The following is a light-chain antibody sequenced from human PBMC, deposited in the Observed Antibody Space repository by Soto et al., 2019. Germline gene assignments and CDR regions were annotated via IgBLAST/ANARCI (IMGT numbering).Light chain of an antibody. J-gene: IGKJ1*01. Sequence: EIVRTQSPATLSVSPGERATLSCRASQRVSSNLAWYQQKPGQAPRLLIFGASTRATGIPARFSGSGSGTEFTLTISSLQAEDFAVYDCQQYNIWPRTFGQGTKVEIK. CDR2: GAS. CDR3: QQYNIWPRT. V-gene: IGKV3-15*01. CDR1: QRVSSN.